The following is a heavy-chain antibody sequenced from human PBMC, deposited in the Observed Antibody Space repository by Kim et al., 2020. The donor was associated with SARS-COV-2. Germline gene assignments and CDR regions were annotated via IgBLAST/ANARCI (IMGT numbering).Heavy chain of an antibody. V-gene: IGHV4-34*01. D-gene: IGHD6-13*01. CDR3: ARPYSSSWQVAWYFDL. Sequence: SLKSRVTISVDTSKNQFSLKLNSVTAADTAVYYCARPYSSSWQVAWYFDLWGRGALVTVSS. J-gene: IGHJ2*01.